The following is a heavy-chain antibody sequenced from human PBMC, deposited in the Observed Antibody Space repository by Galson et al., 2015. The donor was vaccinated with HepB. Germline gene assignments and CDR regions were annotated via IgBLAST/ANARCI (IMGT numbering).Heavy chain of an antibody. CDR3: AKGGGASGWPFDC. V-gene: IGHV3-23*01. D-gene: IGHD6-19*01. Sequence: SLRLSCAASGFACSSYAMRWVRQAPGGGLEWLSAITDSGDNTFYPDSVKGRFTISRDNSKNTLYMEINSLRAEDTAVYYCAKGGGASGWPFDCWGQGTLVTVSS. CDR2: ITDSGDNT. J-gene: IGHJ4*02. CDR1: GFACSSYA.